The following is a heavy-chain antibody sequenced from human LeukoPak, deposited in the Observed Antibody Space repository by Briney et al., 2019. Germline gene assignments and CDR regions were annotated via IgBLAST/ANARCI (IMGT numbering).Heavy chain of an antibody. V-gene: IGHV3-21*01. CDR3: ASRVGAGAYYYYMDV. CDR2: ISGSSSYI. D-gene: IGHD1-26*01. CDR1: GFTFSSYA. J-gene: IGHJ6*03. Sequence: GGSLRLSCAASGFTFSSYAMSWVRQAPGKGLEWVSSISGSSSYIYYADSVKGRFTISRDNAKNSLYLQMNSLRAEDTAVYYCASRVGAGAYYYYMDVWGKGTTVTVSS.